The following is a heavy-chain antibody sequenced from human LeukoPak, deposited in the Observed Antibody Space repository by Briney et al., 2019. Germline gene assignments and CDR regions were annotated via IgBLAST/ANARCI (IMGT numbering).Heavy chain of an antibody. J-gene: IGHJ5*02. V-gene: IGHV4-31*03. CDR3: ARGAVYYDFPGCWFDP. Sequence: SETLSLTCTVSGGSISSGGYYWGWIRQHPGEGLEWIGYIYYSGSTYYNPSLKSRVTISVDTSKNQFSLKLSSVTAADTAVYYCARGAVYYDFPGCWFDPWGQGTLVTVSS. CDR2: IYYSGST. CDR1: GGSISSGGYY. D-gene: IGHD3-3*01.